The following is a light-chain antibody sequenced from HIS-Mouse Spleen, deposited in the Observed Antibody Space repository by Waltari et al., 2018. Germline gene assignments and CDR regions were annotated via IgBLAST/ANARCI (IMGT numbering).Light chain of an antibody. J-gene: IGLJ3*02. CDR2: GKN. V-gene: IGLV3-19*01. CDR1: RLRSYY. Sequence: SSELTQDPAVSVALGQTVRITCQGDRLRSYYASWYQKKPGQAPVLVIYGKNNRPSGIPDRFSGSSSGNTASLTITGAQAEDEADYYCNSRDSSGNHWVFGGGTKLTVL. CDR3: NSRDSSGNHWV.